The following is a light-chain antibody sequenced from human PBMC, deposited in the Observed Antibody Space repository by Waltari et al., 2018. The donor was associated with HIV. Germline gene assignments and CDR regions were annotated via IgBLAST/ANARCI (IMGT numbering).Light chain of an antibody. CDR3: TSYTPSGTLV. CDR1: SSYFGFYNY. V-gene: IGLV2-14*01. Sequence: QSALTQPASVSGSPGQSLTISCSGISSYFGFYNYVSWYQQVPGQCPKVIIYEVTSPPSGVSAGFSGSRTGNAASLTTSCLQPEDEADYYCTSYTPSGTLVFGGGTKVTVL. J-gene: IGLJ2*01. CDR2: EVT.